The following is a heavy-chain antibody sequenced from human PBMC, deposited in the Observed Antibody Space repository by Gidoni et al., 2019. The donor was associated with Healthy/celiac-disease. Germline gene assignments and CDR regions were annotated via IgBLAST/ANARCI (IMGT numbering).Heavy chain of an antibody. CDR1: GFPFSSYA. D-gene: IGHD3-9*01. CDR2: ISSNGGST. CDR3: VKTSSPHYDILTGYFGYFDY. J-gene: IGHJ4*02. V-gene: IGHV3-64D*06. Sequence: EVQLVESGGGLVQPGGSLRLSCSASGFPFSSYAMHWVRQAPGKGLEYVSAISSNGGSTYYADSVKGRFTISRDNSKNTLYLQMSSLRAEDTAVYYCVKTSSPHYDILTGYFGYFDYWGQGTLVTVSS.